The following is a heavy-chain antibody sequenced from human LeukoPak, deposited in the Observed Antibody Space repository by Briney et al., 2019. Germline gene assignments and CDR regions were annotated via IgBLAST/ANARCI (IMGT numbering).Heavy chain of an antibody. D-gene: IGHD6-6*01. Sequence: PGRSLRLSCAAAGFTFSSYAMSWVRQAPGKGLEWVSRSSGSAGNTYYADSVKGRFTISRDNSKNTLYLQMNSLRAEDTAVYYCAKSQQLVWDWGQGTLVTVSS. CDR1: GFTFSSYA. CDR2: SSGSAGNT. J-gene: IGHJ4*02. CDR3: AKSQQLVWD. V-gene: IGHV3-23*01.